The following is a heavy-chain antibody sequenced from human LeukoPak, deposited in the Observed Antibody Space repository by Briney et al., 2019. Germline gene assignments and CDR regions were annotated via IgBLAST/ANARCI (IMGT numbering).Heavy chain of an antibody. CDR2: IYYSGST. Sequence: YMDWVRQPPGKGLEWIGSIYYSGSTYYNPSLKSRVTISVDTSKNQFSLKLSTVTAADTAVYYCASHLGTDDAFDIWGQGTMVTVSS. CDR1: Y. V-gene: IGHV4-39*01. CDR3: ASHLGTDDAFDI. J-gene: IGHJ3*02. D-gene: IGHD7-27*01.